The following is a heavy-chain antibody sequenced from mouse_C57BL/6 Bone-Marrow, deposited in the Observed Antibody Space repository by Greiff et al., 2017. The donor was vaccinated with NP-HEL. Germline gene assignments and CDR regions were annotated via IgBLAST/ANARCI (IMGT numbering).Heavy chain of an antibody. V-gene: IGHV1-54*01. CDR2: INPGSGGT. D-gene: IGHD2-3*01. Sequence: QVQLQQSGAELVRPGTSVKVSCKASGYAFTNYLIEWVKQRPGQGLEWIGVINPGSGGTNYNEKFKGKATLTADKSSSTAYMQLSSLTSEDSAVYFGARRRAWLLGYFDVWGTGTTVTVSS. CDR1: GYAFTNYL. J-gene: IGHJ1*03. CDR3: ARRRAWLLGYFDV.